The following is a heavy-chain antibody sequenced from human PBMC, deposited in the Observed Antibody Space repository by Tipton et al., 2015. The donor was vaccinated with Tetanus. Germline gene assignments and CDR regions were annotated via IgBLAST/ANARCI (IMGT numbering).Heavy chain of an antibody. J-gene: IGHJ4*02. CDR2: ISHNGNT. D-gene: IGHD6-13*01. CDR1: GGSISSNYW. CDR3: AREPAATGTSLFDY. V-gene: IGHV4-4*02. Sequence: TLSLTCAVSGGSISSNYWWSWVRQSPGTGLEWIGEISHNGNTNYNPSLKSRVTISVDKSKNQFSLRLGSVTAADTAMYYCAREPAATGTSLFDYWGQGALVTVSS.